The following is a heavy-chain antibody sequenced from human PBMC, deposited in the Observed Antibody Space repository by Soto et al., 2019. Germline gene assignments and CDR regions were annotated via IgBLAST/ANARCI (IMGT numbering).Heavy chain of an antibody. Sequence: QVQLVESGGGVVQPGRSLRLSCAASGFTFSSYGMHWVRQAPGKGLEWVAVIWYDGSNKYYADSVKGRFTISRDNSKNPLYLQMNSLRAEDTAVYYCARDSITIFGGYYYGMDVWGQGTTVTVSS. D-gene: IGHD3-3*01. CDR1: GFTFSSYG. V-gene: IGHV3-33*01. J-gene: IGHJ6*02. CDR2: IWYDGSNK. CDR3: ARDSITIFGGYYYGMDV.